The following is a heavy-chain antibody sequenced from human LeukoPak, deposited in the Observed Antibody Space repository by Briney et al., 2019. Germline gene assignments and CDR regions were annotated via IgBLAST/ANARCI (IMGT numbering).Heavy chain of an antibody. CDR1: GFTFSNYA. CDR2: ISYDGSNK. D-gene: IGHD1-26*01. Sequence: GRSLRLSCAASGFTFSNYAMHWVRQAPGKGLEWVAVISYDGSNKYYADSVKGRFTISRDNSKNTLYLQMNSLRAEDTALYYCATDLITGGYRFFDYWGQGTLVSVSS. CDR3: ATDLITGGYRFFDY. V-gene: IGHV3-30-3*01. J-gene: IGHJ4*02.